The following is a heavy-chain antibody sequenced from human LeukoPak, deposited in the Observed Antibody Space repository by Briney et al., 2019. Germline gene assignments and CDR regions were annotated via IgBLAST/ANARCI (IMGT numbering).Heavy chain of an antibody. CDR1: GGSISSYY. Sequence: PPETLSLTCTVSGGSISSYYWSWIRQPPGKGLEWIGYIYYSGSTNYNPSLKSRVTISVDTSKNQFSLKLSSVTAADTAVYYCARVKNYVWGSYRFDYWGQGTLVTVSS. J-gene: IGHJ4*02. CDR3: ARVKNYVWGSYRFDY. CDR2: IYYSGST. V-gene: IGHV4-59*01. D-gene: IGHD3-16*02.